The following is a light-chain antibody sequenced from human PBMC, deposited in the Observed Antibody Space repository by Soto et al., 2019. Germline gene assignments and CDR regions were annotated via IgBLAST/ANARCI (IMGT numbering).Light chain of an antibody. V-gene: IGKV3-15*01. CDR3: QQYNNWPPVT. CDR2: GAS. CDR1: QSVSSH. J-gene: IGKJ4*01. Sequence: EIVMTQSPATLSVSPGERATLSCRASQSVSSHLDWYQQKPGHAPRLLIYGASNSATGIPARFSGSGSGTEFTLTISSLQSEDFAVYYCQQYNNWPPVTFGGGTKVEIK.